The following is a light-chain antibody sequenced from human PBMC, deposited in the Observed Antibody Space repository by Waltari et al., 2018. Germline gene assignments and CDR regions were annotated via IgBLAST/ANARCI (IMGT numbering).Light chain of an antibody. CDR1: QDVRSE. J-gene: IGKJ4*01. V-gene: IGKV1-6*01. Sequence: AIQMTQSPSSLLASVGDGVTITCRASQDVRSELGWYQQKPGKAPKLLIYAASTLQGGVPSRFSGSGSGTDFTLTISSLQPEDFATYYCLQDYNYPLTFGGGTKVEIK. CDR2: AAS. CDR3: LQDYNYPLT.